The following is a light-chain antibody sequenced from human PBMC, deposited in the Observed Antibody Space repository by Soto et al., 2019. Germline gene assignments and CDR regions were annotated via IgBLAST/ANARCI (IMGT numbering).Light chain of an antibody. V-gene: IGKV1-33*01. CDR2: DAS. CDR3: LQYKDLLPYT. Sequence: DIQMTQSPSSLSASVGDRVTITCQASQDITNILNWYQQKPGKAPKLLIYDASTLQAGVPSRFRGAGSGTDFTFTISSLQPDDFATYYCLQYKDLLPYTLGQGTKLEVK. J-gene: IGKJ2*01. CDR1: QDITNI.